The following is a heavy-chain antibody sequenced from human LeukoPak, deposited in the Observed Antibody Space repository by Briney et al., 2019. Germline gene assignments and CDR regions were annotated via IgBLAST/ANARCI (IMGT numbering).Heavy chain of an antibody. CDR1: GFTFSDYY. J-gene: IGHJ6*03. V-gene: IGHV3-11*01. Sequence: SGGSLRLSCAASGFTFSDYYMSWIRQAPGKGLEWGSYISSSGSTIYYADSVKGRFTISRDNAKNSLYLQMNSLRAEDTAVYYCARDSRGYSGYDYYYYYYYMDVWGKGTTVTISS. CDR2: ISSSGSTI. CDR3: ARDSRGYSGYDYYYYYYYMDV. D-gene: IGHD5-12*01.